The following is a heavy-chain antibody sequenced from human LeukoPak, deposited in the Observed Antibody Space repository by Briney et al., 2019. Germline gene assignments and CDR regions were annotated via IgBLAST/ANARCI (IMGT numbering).Heavy chain of an antibody. J-gene: IGHJ4*02. D-gene: IGHD4/OR15-4a*01. CDR1: GFVFSNYW. CDR2: IKEDGGET. V-gene: IGHV3-7*01. CDR3: ARRKEVQTTFDY. Sequence: GGSLRLSCVASGFVFSNYWMGWVRQAPGKGLEWVANIKEDGGETYYVDPVKGRFTISRDNAKNSLDLQMNSLRDEDTAVYYCARRKEVQTTFDYWGQGTLVTVSS.